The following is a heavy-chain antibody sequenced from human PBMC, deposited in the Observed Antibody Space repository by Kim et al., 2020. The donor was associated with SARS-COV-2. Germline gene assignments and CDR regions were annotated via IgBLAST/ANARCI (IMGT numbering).Heavy chain of an antibody. V-gene: IGHV4-59*13. CDR1: DGSISDYY. CDR3: ARPRTSGATLGPYDV. CDR2: THYTGAT. D-gene: IGHD1-26*01. Sequence: SETLSLTCTVSDGSISDYYWNLIRQSPGKGLEWLGFTHYTGATKYNPSLSSRLTISMDTSKNRFSLKLNSVTAADTAVYYCARPRTSGATLGPYDVWGQGTMVTVSS. J-gene: IGHJ3*01.